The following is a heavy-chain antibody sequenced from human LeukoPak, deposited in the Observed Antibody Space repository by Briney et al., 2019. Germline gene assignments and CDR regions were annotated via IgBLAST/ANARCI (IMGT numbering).Heavy chain of an antibody. J-gene: IGHJ6*02. CDR1: GFTFSSYA. CDR2: ISGSGGST. V-gene: IGHV3-23*01. CDR3: APYGMDV. Sequence: GGSLRLFCGASGFTFSSYAMSWVRQAPGKGLEWVSAISGSGGSTYYADSVKGRFTISRDNSKNTLYLKRNSLRAEDTDVYYCAPYGMDVWGQGTTVTVSS.